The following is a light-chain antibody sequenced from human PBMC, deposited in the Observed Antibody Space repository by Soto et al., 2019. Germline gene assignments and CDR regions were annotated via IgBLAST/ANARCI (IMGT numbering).Light chain of an antibody. J-gene: IGKJ2*01. CDR1: QTISNS. Sequence: DIQMTQSPSTLSASVGDRVTITCRASQTISNSLAWYQQKPGKAPKLLICKSSSLQSVVPSRFSGSGSGTEFTLTINSLQPDDFATYYCQQYNNTFGQGTTLEIK. V-gene: IGKV1-5*03. CDR2: KSS. CDR3: QQYNNT.